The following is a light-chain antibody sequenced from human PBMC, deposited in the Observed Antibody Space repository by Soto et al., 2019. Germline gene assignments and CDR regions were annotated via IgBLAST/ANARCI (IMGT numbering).Light chain of an antibody. CDR3: QQYYSTPLT. CDR1: QIVLYSSNNKNY. Sequence: IVMTQSPDSLAVSLGERATINCKSSQIVLYSSNNKNYLAWYQQKPGQPPKLLIYWASTRESGVPDRFSGSGSGTDFTLTISSPQAEDVAVYYCQQYYSTPLTFGQGTKVDIK. J-gene: IGKJ1*01. CDR2: WAS. V-gene: IGKV4-1*01.